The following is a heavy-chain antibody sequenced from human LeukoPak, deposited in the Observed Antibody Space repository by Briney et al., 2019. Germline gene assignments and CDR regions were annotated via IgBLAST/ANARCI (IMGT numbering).Heavy chain of an antibody. CDR2: ISSSGSTI. Sequence: GGSLGLSCAASGFSFSDDYMSWIRQAPGKGLEWVSYISSSGSTIYYTDSVKGRFTISRDNAKNSLYLQMNSLRAEDTAVYYCASDPIYGSGSYLLFDYWGQGTLVTVSS. D-gene: IGHD3-10*01. CDR3: ASDPIYGSGSYLLFDY. J-gene: IGHJ4*02. CDR1: GFSFSDDY. V-gene: IGHV3-11*01.